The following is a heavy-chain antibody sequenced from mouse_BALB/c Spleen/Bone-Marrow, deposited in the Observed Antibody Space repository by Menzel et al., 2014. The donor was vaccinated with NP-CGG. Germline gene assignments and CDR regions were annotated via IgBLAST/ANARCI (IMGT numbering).Heavy chain of an antibody. Sequence: QVQLQQSGAELVRPGASVKLSCKASGYSFTSYWMNWVKQRPGQGLEWIGMIHPVAGETRLNQKFKDKATLTVDKSSSTAYMQLSSPTSEDSAVYYCARRERTGMNYWGQGTTLTVSS. CDR1: GYSFTSYW. J-gene: IGHJ2*01. CDR3: ARRERTGMNY. V-gene: IGHV1-61*01. D-gene: IGHD4-1*01. CDR2: IHPVAGET.